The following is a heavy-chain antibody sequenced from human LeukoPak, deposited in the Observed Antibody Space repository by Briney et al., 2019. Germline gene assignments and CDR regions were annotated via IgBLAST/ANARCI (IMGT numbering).Heavy chain of an antibody. J-gene: IGHJ4*02. V-gene: IGHV3-7*01. D-gene: IGHD2-15*01. CDR3: ASDCSGGSCYTRPGDY. CDR2: IKQDGSEK. CDR1: GFTFSSYW. Sequence: GGSLRLSCAASGFTFSSYWMSWVRQAPGKGLEWVANIKQDGSEKYYVDSVKGRFTISRDNAKNSLYLQMNSLRAEDTAVYYGASDCSGGSCYTRPGDYWGQGTLVTVSS.